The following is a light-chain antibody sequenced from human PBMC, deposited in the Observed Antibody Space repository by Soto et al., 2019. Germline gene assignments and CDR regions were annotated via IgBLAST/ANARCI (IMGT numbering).Light chain of an antibody. J-gene: IGLJ1*01. CDR3: CSYAGSFTYV. CDR2: GVN. CDR1: SSDVGRYNY. V-gene: IGLV2-11*01. Sequence: QSALTQPRSVSGSPGQSVTISCTGTSSDVGRYNYVSWYQHHPGKAPKLMIYGVNERPSGVPDRFSGSKSGNTASLTISGLQAEDEADYHCCSYAGSFTYVFGAGTKVTVL.